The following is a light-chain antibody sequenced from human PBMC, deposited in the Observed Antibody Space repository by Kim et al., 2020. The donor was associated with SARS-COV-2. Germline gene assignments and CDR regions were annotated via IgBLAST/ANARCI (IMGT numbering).Light chain of an antibody. V-gene: IGKV3-15*01. CDR1: QSISSN. Sequence: EIVMTQSPATLSVSPGERATLSCRASQSISSNLAWYQQKPGQAPRLLIYGASTRATGIPARFSGSGSGTEFTLTISSLQSEDFALYYCQQHNNWPLTFGQGTKVDIK. J-gene: IGKJ1*01. CDR2: GAS. CDR3: QQHNNWPLT.